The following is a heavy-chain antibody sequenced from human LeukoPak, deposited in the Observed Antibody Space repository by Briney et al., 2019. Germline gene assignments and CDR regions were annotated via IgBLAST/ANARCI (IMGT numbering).Heavy chain of an antibody. D-gene: IGHD3-3*01. V-gene: IGHV4-61*02. CDR1: GGSINGGNYY. CDR3: ARAPAARLTIFGVVTRTHNWFDP. Sequence: SETLSLTCTVSGGSINGGNYYWTWLRQPAGKGLEWIGRISPSGSTNHNPSLTSRVTISVDTSKNQFSLKLNFVTAADTAVYYCARAPAARLTIFGVVTRTHNWFDPWGQGTLVTVFS. CDR2: ISPSGST. J-gene: IGHJ5*02.